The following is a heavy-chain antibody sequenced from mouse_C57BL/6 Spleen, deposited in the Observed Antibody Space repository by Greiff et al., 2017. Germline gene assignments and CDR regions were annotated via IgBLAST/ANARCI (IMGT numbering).Heavy chain of an antibody. CDR1: GYTFTSYW. D-gene: IGHD2-4*01. Sequence: QVQLKQPGAELVKPGASVKLSCKASGYTFTSYWMHWVKQRPGQGLEWIGMIHPNSGSTNYNEKFKSKATLTVDKSSSTAYMQLSSLTSEDSAVYYCARGRLREGGYAMDYWGQGTSVTVSS. CDR3: ARGRLREGGYAMDY. CDR2: IHPNSGST. J-gene: IGHJ4*01. V-gene: IGHV1-64*01.